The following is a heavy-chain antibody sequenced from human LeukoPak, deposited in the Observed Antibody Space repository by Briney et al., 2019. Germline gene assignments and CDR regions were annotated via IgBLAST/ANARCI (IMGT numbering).Heavy chain of an antibody. CDR2: IYYSGST. V-gene: IGHV4-59*01. CDR1: GASISSYY. D-gene: IGHD5-12*01. J-gene: IGHJ3*02. Sequence: PSETLSLTCTVSGASISSYYWSWIRQPPGRGLEWIGYIYYSGSTNYNPSLKSRVTISVDTSKNQFSLKLSSVTAADTAVYYCARDRRFGGYNAFDIWGQGTMVTVSS. CDR3: ARDRRFGGYNAFDI.